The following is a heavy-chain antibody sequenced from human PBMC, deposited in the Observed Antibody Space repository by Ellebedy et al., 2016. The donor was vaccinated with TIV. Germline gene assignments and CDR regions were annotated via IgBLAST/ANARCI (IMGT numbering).Heavy chain of an antibody. Sequence: GGSLRLSCAASGFTFISYGMHWVRRAPGKGLEWVAVAWYNGDYKRIADSVKGRFTISRDNSKSTVSLQMHSLRVEDTAVYYCVREMGPPGPDDYFYRMDVWGQGTTVTVSS. CDR2: AWYNGDYK. J-gene: IGHJ6*02. V-gene: IGHV3-33*01. D-gene: IGHD1-14*01. CDR3: VREMGPPGPDDYFYRMDV. CDR1: GFTFISYG.